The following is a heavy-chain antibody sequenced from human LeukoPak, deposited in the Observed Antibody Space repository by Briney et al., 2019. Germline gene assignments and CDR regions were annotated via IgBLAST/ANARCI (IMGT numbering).Heavy chain of an antibody. CDR3: TRYRTALDY. D-gene: IGHD2-8*02. CDR1: GFTFSDAW. CDR2: IGSKTEGGTT. J-gene: IGHJ4*02. Sequence: PGGTLRLSCAASGFTFSDAWMTGVRQASGKGLEWVGRIGSKTEGGTTDYAAPVRGRFTISRDNSKNTLYLQINSLKTDDTAVYYCTRYRTALDYWGQGTPVTVSS. V-gene: IGHV3-15*04.